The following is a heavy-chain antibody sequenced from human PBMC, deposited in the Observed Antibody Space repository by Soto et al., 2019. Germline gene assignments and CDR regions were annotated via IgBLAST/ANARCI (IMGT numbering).Heavy chain of an antibody. Sequence: SGPTLVNPTQTLTLTCTFSGFSLSTSGVGVGWIRQPPGKALEWLALIYWDDDKRYSPSLKSRLTITKDTSKNQVVLTMTNMDPVDTATYYCAHRRGRLGYCSGGSCYSGSFDYWGQVPLVTVSS. D-gene: IGHD2-15*01. V-gene: IGHV2-5*02. CDR1: GFSLSTSGVG. CDR3: AHRRGRLGYCSGGSCYSGSFDY. CDR2: IYWDDDK. J-gene: IGHJ4*02.